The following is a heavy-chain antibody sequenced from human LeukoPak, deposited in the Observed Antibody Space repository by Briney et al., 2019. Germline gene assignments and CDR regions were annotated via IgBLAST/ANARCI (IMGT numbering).Heavy chain of an antibody. D-gene: IGHD3-22*01. Sequence: GGSLRLSCAASGFTFINYGMTWVRQAPGKGLEWVSVISGSGGTTHYADSVKGRFTISRDNSKNTLYLQMNSLRAEDTAVYYCATGYYDSSDYWGQGTLVTVSS. CDR2: ISGSGGTT. CDR1: GFTFINYG. J-gene: IGHJ4*02. V-gene: IGHV3-23*01. CDR3: ATGYYDSSDY.